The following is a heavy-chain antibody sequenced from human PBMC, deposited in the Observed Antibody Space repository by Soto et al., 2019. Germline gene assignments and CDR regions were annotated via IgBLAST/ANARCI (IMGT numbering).Heavy chain of an antibody. V-gene: IGHV4-31*03. CDR1: GGSISSGGYY. J-gene: IGHJ4*02. Sequence: QVQLQESGPGLVKPSQTLSLTCTVSGGSISSGGYYWSWIRQHPGKGLEWIGYIYYSGSTYYNPSLKSRVTISVDTSKNQFSLKLSSVTAADTAVYYCAREGRGYSYGYSTFDYWGQGTLVTVSS. D-gene: IGHD5-18*01. CDR3: AREGRGYSYGYSTFDY. CDR2: IYYSGST.